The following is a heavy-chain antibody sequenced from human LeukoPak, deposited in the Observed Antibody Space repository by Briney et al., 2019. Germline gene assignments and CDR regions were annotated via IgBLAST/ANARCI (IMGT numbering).Heavy chain of an antibody. J-gene: IGHJ4*02. Sequence: GRSLRLSCAASGFTFSSYAMHWVRQAPGKGLEWVAVISYDGSNKYYADSVKGRFTISRDNSKNTLYLQMNSLRAEDTAVYYCATWTDSSGSYYPGYWGQGTLVTVSS. CDR2: ISYDGSNK. CDR1: GFTFSSYA. D-gene: IGHD3-22*01. CDR3: ATWTDSSGSYYPGY. V-gene: IGHV3-30-3*01.